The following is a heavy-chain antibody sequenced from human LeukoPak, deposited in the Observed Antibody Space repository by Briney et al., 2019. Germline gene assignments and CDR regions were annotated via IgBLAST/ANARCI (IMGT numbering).Heavy chain of an antibody. CDR1: GFTFSSFA. CDR2: ISGSGGST. V-gene: IGHV3-23*01. Sequence: GGSLRLSCAASGFTFSSFAMTWVREAPGKGREWVSGISGSGGSTYYADSVKGRFTISRDNSKNTLYLQMNSLRAEDTAVYYCAKDASPYYWGQGTLVTVSS. CDR3: AKDASPYY. J-gene: IGHJ4*02.